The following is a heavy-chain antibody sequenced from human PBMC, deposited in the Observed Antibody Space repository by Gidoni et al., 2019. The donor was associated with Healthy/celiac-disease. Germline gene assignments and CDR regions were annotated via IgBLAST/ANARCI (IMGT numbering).Heavy chain of an antibody. CDR2: IYYSGST. J-gene: IGHJ5*02. D-gene: IGHD6-19*01. CDR3: ASQIAVAGTGWFDP. CDR1: GGSISSYY. Sequence: QVQLQESGPGLVKPSETLSLTCTVPGGSISSYYWSWIRQPPGKGLEWIGYIYYSGSTNSNPSLKSRVTISVDTSKNQFSLKLSSVTAADTAVYYCASQIAVAGTGWFDPWGQGTLVTVSS. V-gene: IGHV4-59*01.